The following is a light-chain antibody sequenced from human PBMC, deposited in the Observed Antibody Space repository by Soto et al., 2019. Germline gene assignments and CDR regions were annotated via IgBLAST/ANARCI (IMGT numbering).Light chain of an antibody. CDR3: QQFGTSPA. CDR1: QRVGSSS. Sequence: EIVLTQSPGTLSLSPGERAILSCRASQRVGSSSLAWYQQRPGQAPRLLIYGVSTRATGIPDRFSGSGSGTDFTLTISRLEYEDFAVYFCQQFGTSPAFDGGTKVESK. J-gene: IGKJ4*01. CDR2: GVS. V-gene: IGKV3-20*01.